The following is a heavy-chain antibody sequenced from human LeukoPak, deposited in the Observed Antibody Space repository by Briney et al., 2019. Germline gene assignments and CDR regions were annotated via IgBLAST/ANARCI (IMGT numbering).Heavy chain of an antibody. CDR3: ARSNWNDPFDY. Sequence: SETLSLTCNVSGGSISSTSYYWDWIRQPPGKGLEWIGSSYYSGSTYYNPSPKSRVPISVDTSKNQFSLRLSSVTAADTAVYYCARSNWNDPFDYWGQGTLVTVSS. CDR2: SYYSGST. CDR1: GGSISSTSYY. V-gene: IGHV4-39*01. J-gene: IGHJ4*02. D-gene: IGHD1-20*01.